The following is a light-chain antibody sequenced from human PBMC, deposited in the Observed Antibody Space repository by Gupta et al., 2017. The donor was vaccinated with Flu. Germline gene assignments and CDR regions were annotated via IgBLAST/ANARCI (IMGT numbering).Light chain of an antibody. Sequence: DIQMTQSPSSLSASFVDRVTLTCRASQSITNHLNWYQQKPGRAPKLLIYATSSLQSGVPSRFSGSGSGTDFTLTISSLQPEDVASYYCQQTYSSVLTFGPGTTVDVK. CDR1: QSITNH. CDR3: QQTYSSVLT. CDR2: ATS. J-gene: IGKJ3*01. V-gene: IGKV1-39*01.